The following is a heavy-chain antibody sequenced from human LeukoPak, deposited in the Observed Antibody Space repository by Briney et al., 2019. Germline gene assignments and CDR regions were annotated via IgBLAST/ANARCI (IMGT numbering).Heavy chain of an antibody. CDR2: IWYDGSNK. J-gene: IGHJ4*02. CDR3: ARSYYYDSSHTVDY. Sequence: GGSLRLSCAASGFTFSSYGMHWVRQAPGKGLEWVAVIWYDGSNKYYADSVKGRFTISRDNSKNTLYLQMNSLRAEDTAEYYCARSYYYDSSHTVDYWGQGTLVTVSS. D-gene: IGHD3-22*01. V-gene: IGHV3-33*01. CDR1: GFTFSSYG.